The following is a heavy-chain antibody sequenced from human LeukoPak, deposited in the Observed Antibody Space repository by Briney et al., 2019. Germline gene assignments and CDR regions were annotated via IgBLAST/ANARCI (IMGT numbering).Heavy chain of an antibody. V-gene: IGHV4-39*01. J-gene: IGHJ4*02. Sequence: SETLSLTCTVSVGTISSSSYYWGWIRQPPGKGLEWIGSIYYSGSTDYNPSLKSRVTISVDTSKTQFSLKLSSVTAADTAVYYCARGPKIVVSSTGRSYYFDYWGQGTLVTVSS. CDR1: VGTISSSSYY. CDR2: IYYSGST. CDR3: ARGPKIVVSSTGRSYYFDY. D-gene: IGHD3-22*01.